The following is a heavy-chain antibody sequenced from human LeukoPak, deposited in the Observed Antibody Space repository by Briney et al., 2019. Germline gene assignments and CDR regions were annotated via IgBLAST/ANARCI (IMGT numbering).Heavy chain of an antibody. CDR1: GFTFDDYG. J-gene: IGHJ4*02. CDR3: ARGQGPLLGY. Sequence: GGSLRLSCAASGFTFDDYGMSWVRRAPGKGLVWVSRINSDGSSTSYADSVKGRFTISRDNAKNTLYLQMNSLRAEDTAVYYCARGQGPLLGYWGQGTLVTVSS. D-gene: IGHD2-21*02. CDR2: INSDGSST. V-gene: IGHV3-74*01.